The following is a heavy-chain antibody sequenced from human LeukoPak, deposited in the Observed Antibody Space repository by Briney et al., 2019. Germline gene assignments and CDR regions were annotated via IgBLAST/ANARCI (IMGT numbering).Heavy chain of an antibody. J-gene: IGHJ4*02. V-gene: IGHV3-21*01. CDR3: AKEYSYGSLYYFDY. Sequence: SGGSLRLSCAASGFTFSSYSMNWVRQAPGKGLEWVSAISSSSSYIYYADPVKGRFTISRDNAKNSLYLQMDSLRAEDTALYYCAKEYSYGSLYYFDYWGQGTLVTVSS. CDR1: GFTFSSYS. CDR2: ISSSSSYI. D-gene: IGHD5-18*01.